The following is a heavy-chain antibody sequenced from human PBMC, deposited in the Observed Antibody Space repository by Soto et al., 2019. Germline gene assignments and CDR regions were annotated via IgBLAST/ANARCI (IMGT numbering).Heavy chain of an antibody. CDR2: IYSGGST. CDR1: GFTVSSNY. CDR3: ARDLYDYVWGSYRYYYYGMDV. D-gene: IGHD3-16*01. V-gene: IGHV3-53*01. Sequence: PGGSLRLSCAASGFTVSSNYMSWVRQAPGKGLEWVSVIYSGGSTYYADSVKGRFTISRDNSKNTLCLQMNSLRAEDTAVYYCARDLYDYVWGSYRYYYYGMDVWGQGTTVTVSS. J-gene: IGHJ6*02.